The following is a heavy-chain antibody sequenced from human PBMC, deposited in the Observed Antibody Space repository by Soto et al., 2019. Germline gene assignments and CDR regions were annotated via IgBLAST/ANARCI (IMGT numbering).Heavy chain of an antibody. Sequence: QVQLVQSGAEVKKPGSSVKVSCQASGGTFSSYAISWVRQAPGQGLEWMGGIIPIFDTANYAQKFQGRVTITADESTSTAYMELSSLRSEDTAVYYCARDQGGGGFGDSYGMDVWGQGTTVTVSS. V-gene: IGHV1-69*01. J-gene: IGHJ6*02. D-gene: IGHD3-10*01. CDR3: ARDQGGGGFGDSYGMDV. CDR2: IIPIFDTA. CDR1: GGTFSSYA.